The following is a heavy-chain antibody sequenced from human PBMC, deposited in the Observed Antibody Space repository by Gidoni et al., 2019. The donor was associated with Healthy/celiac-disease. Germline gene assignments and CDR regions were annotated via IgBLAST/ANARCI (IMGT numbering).Heavy chain of an antibody. CDR3: ARDPTMVTGVGAGDFDY. CDR2: IAYDGSNK. Sequence: QVQLVESGGGVVQPGRSLRLSCAASGFTFSSYAMHWVRQAPGKGLEWVAVIAYDGSNKYYADSVKGRFTISRDNSKNTLYLQMNSLRAEDTAVYYCARDPTMVTGVGAGDFDYWGQGTLVTVSS. J-gene: IGHJ4*02. V-gene: IGHV3-30-3*01. CDR1: GFTFSSYA. D-gene: IGHD5-18*01.